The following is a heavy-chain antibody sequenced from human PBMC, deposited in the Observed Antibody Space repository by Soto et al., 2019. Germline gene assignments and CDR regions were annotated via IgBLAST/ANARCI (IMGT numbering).Heavy chain of an antibody. CDR3: ARVSTYYYDSSGYYS. CDR1: GGTLSSYA. J-gene: IGHJ4*02. V-gene: IGHV1-69*13. CDR2: IIPIFGTA. Sequence: SVKVSCKASGGTLSSYAISWVRQAPGQGLEWMGGIIPIFGTANYAQKFQGRVTITADESTSTAYMELSSLRPEDTAVYYCARVSTYYYDSSGYYSWGQGTLVTVSS. D-gene: IGHD3-22*01.